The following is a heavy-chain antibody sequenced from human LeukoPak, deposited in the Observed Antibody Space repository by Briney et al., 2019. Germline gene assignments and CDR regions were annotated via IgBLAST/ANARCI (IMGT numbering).Heavy chain of an antibody. CDR3: ARKQQQLVRYNWFDP. CDR1: GYTFTSYG. Sequence: ASVKVSCKASGYTFTSYGISWVRQAPGQGLEWMGWISAYNGNTNYAQKLQGRVTMTTDTSTSTAYMELRSLRSDDTAVYYCARKQQQLVRYNWFDPWGQGTLVTVSS. J-gene: IGHJ5*02. V-gene: IGHV1-18*01. CDR2: ISAYNGNT. D-gene: IGHD6-13*01.